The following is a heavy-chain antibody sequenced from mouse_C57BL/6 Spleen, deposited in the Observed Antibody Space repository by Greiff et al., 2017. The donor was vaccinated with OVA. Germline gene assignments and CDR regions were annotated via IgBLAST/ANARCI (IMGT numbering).Heavy chain of an antibody. V-gene: IGHV1-72*01. CDR3: ARAGHYFAMDY. Sequence: QVQLQQPGAELVKPGASVKLSCKASGYTFTSYWMHWVTQRPGRGLEWIGRIDPNSGGTKYNEKFKSKATLPVDKPSSAAYMQISSLTSEDSAVYCGARAGHYFAMDYWGQGTSVTVSS. CDR1: GYTFTSYW. J-gene: IGHJ4*01. CDR2: IDPNSGGT.